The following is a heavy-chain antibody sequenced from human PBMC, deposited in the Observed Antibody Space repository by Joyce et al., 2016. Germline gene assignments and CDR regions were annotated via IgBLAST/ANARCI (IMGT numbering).Heavy chain of an antibody. V-gene: IGHV4-31*03. J-gene: IGHJ6*03. CDR3: AGFGIVVVPAAIMARYYMDI. D-gene: IGHD2-2*02. Sequence: QVQLQESGPGLVKPSQTLSLTCTVSGGSISNGEYHWSWIRQHPGQGLEYIGYIYYSGSTYYNPSLKSRVTMSVDTSKNQFSLRLSSVTAADTAVYYCAGFGIVVVPAAIMARYYMDIWGKGTTVTVSS. CDR1: GGSISNGEYH. CDR2: IYYSGST.